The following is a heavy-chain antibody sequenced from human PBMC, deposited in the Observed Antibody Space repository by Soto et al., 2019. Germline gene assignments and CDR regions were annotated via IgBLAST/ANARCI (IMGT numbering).Heavy chain of an antibody. CDR3: ASPGIQLWHNSGYFDY. Sequence: GASVKVSCKASGGTFSSYAISWVRQAPGQGLEWMGGIIPIFGTANYAQKFQGRVTITADESTSTAYMELSSLRSEDTAVYYCASPGIQLWHNSGYFDYWGQGTLVTVSS. D-gene: IGHD5-18*01. CDR2: IIPIFGTA. CDR1: GGTFSSYA. V-gene: IGHV1-69*13. J-gene: IGHJ4*02.